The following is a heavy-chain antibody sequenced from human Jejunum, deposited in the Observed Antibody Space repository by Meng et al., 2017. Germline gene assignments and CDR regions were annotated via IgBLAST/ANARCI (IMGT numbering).Heavy chain of an antibody. CDR1: GVSTTAPFY. V-gene: IGHV4-4*02. CDR2: VWPSGAT. J-gene: IGHJ4*02. Sequence: QGRLQGSSPGLVQPSRTLSLTCTVSGVSTTAPFYWTWSRQAPGKGLEWIGEVWPSGATYYNPSLSSRITISIDTSNNQFSLEVAFLTAADTAVYYCARAIRERYFDSWGQGTLVTVSS. CDR3: ARAIRERYFDS. D-gene: IGHD1-14*01.